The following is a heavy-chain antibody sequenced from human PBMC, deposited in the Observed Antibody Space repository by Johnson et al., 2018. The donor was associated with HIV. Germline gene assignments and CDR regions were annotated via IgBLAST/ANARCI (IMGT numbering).Heavy chain of an antibody. CDR1: GFIFRNYW. CDR3: ARKQWLEIPSDALDV. V-gene: IGHV3-74*03. Sequence: VQLVESWGGLVQPGGSLRLSCAASGFIFRNYWMYWVRQAPGKGPVWVARIYSDGSDTAYADSVKGRFTISRDNAKKTLYLQMSSLRAEDTAIYYCARKQWLEIPSDALDVWGQWTMVTVSS. J-gene: IGHJ3*01. D-gene: IGHD6-19*01. CDR2: IYSDGSDT.